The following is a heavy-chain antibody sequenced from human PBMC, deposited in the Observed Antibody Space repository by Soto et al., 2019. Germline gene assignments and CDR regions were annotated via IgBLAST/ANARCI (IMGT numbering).Heavy chain of an antibody. CDR1: GYSVSDSNW. Sequence: PSETLSLTCAVSGYSVSDSNWWGWIRQPPGKGLEWMGHIYNSGSTYYKSSLKGRVTMSIDTSKNQFSLRLYSVTAVDTAVYYCAADTPTFGQGEFEYWGQGTQVTVSS. V-gene: IGHV4-28*01. D-gene: IGHD5-18*01. CDR2: IYNSGST. CDR3: AADTPTFGQGEFEY. J-gene: IGHJ4*02.